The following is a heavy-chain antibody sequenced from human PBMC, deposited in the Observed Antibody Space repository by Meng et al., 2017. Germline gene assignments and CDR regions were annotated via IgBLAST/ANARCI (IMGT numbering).Heavy chain of an antibody. CDR2: IYHSGST. CDR3: ARDLMTTDI. CDR1: GYSISSGYY. J-gene: IGHJ4*02. Sequence: ESLKISCTVSGYSISSGYYWGWIRQPPGKGLEWIGSIYHSGSTYYNPSIKSRVTISVDTSKNQFSLQLSSVTAEDTAVYYCARDLMTTDIWGQGTLVTVSS. D-gene: IGHD4-17*01. V-gene: IGHV4-38-2*02.